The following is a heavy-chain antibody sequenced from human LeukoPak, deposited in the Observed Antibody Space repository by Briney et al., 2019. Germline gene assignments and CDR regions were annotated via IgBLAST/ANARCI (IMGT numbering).Heavy chain of an antibody. D-gene: IGHD4-17*01. CDR3: ARDTDTVTTILDY. Sequence: SQTLSLTCAISGDSVSGNRATWNWLRQSPSRGLEWLGRIYYRSKWYADYAVSVKGRITINPDTSKNQFSLLLNSVTPEDTAVYYCARDTDTVTTILDYWGQGTLVTVSS. CDR2: IYYRSKWYA. J-gene: IGHJ4*02. CDR1: GDSVSGNRAT. V-gene: IGHV6-1*01.